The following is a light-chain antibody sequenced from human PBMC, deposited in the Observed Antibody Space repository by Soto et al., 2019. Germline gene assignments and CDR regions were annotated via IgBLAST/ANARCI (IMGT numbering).Light chain of an antibody. CDR2: GAS. CDR3: QQYGSSGT. V-gene: IGKV3-20*01. J-gene: IGKJ1*01. Sequence: ETVLTHSPVTLSVSPWDTATLSCRASQRVSSHLAWYQQKPGQAPRLLIYGASNRATGIPDRFSGSGSGTDFTLTISRLEPEDFAVYYCQQYGSSGTFGQGTKVDIK. CDR1: QRVSSH.